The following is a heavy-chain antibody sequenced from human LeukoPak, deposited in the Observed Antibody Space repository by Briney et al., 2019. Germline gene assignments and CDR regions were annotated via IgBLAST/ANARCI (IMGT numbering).Heavy chain of an antibody. V-gene: IGHV3-33*01. CDR2: IWYDGSNK. CDR3: ARVFFNYYDSSGYYLDY. D-gene: IGHD3-22*01. Sequence: GRSLRLSCAASGFTFSSYGMHWVRQAPGKGLEWVAVIWYDGSNKYYADSVKGRFTISRDNSKNTLYLQMNSLRAEDTAVYYCARVFFNYYDSSGYYLDYWGQGTLVTVSS. J-gene: IGHJ4*02. CDR1: GFTFSSYG.